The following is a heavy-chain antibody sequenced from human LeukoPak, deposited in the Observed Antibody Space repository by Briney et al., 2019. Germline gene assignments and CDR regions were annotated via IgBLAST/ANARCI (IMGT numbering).Heavy chain of an antibody. CDR2: ISGSGRTI. Sequence: GGSLRLSCAASGFTFSDYYMNWIRQAPGKGLEWVSYISGSGRTIYHADSVKGRFTISRDSAKNSLYLQMNSLRAEDTAVYCARDGTAAWGRFDPWGQGTLVTVSS. V-gene: IGHV3-11*01. CDR1: GFTFSDYY. D-gene: IGHD3-16*01. CDR3: ARDGTAAWGRFDP. J-gene: IGHJ5*02.